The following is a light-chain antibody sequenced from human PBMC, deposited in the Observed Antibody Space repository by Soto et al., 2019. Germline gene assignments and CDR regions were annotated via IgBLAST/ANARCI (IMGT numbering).Light chain of an antibody. CDR1: QDVRSNY. V-gene: IGKV3-20*01. CDR2: GAS. Sequence: NMLTQSPGTLSFSPGETATLFCRASQDVRSNYIAWYQHKPGQAPSLLIHGASTRATGIPDRFSGGVSGTDFRRTIRRLEPEDCAVCYCQQYSNSPWTCGQEPKLEI. J-gene: IGKJ1*01. CDR3: QQYSNSPWT.